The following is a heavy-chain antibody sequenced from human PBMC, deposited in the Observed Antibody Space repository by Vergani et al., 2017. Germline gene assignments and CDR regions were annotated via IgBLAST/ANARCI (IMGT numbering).Heavy chain of an antibody. J-gene: IGHJ5*02. CDR3: ARAITIFGVVIVSRNRGWFDP. D-gene: IGHD3-3*01. Sequence: QVQLQESGPGLVKASQTLSLTCSVSGAYVGSGGYYWSWVRQRPGMGLDWIGYIYYSGTTYYNPSLESRLTISLDTSENHLSLKLTSVTAADTAVYYCARAITIFGVVIVSRNRGWFDPWGQGTLVTVSS. CDR2: IYYSGTT. CDR1: GAYVGSGGYY. V-gene: IGHV4-30-4*08.